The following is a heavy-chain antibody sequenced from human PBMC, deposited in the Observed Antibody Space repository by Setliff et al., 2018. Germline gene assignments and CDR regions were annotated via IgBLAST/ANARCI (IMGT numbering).Heavy chain of an antibody. D-gene: IGHD3-10*01. Sequence: PSETLSLTCTVSGGSISSGDYYWSWIRQPPGKGLEWIGYIYSSGSTYYNPSLKSRVSISVDTSKNQFSLKLSSVTAADTAVYYCARDGYYGSGIYYPLAFWGQGTLVT. CDR1: GGSISSGDYY. J-gene: IGHJ4*02. CDR3: ARDGYYGSGIYYPLAF. CDR2: IYSSGST. V-gene: IGHV4-30-4*08.